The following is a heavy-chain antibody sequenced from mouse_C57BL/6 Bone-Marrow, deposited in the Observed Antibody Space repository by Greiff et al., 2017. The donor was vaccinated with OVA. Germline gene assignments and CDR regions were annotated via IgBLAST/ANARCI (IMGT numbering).Heavy chain of an antibody. D-gene: IGHD1-1*02. J-gene: IGHJ1*03. Sequence: EVKLMESGGDLVKPGGSLKLSCAASGFTFSSYGMSWVRQTPDKRLEWVATISSGGSYTYYPDSVKGRVTISRDNAKNTLYLQMSSLKSAVTSMYYCASLWFDVWGTGTTVTVSS. V-gene: IGHV5-6*01. CDR2: ISSGGSYT. CDR3: ASLWFDV. CDR1: GFTFSSYG.